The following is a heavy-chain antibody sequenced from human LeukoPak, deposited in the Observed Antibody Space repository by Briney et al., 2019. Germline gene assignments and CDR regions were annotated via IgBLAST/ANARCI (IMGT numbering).Heavy chain of an antibody. CDR2: IYTSGST. V-gene: IGHV4-4*07. Sequence: SETLSLTCTVSGGSISSYYWSWIRQPAGKGLEWIGRIYTSGSTNYNPSLKSRVTMSVDTSKNQFSLKLSSVTAADTAVYYCARDFSYYDFWSSYYNAGSNWFDPWGQGTLVTVSS. D-gene: IGHD3-3*01. CDR3: ARDFSYYDFWSSYYNAGSNWFDP. CDR1: GGSISSYY. J-gene: IGHJ5*02.